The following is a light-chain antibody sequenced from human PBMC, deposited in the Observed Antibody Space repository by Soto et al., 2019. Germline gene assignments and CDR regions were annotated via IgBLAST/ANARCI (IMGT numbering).Light chain of an antibody. CDR3: QQRSDWPPA. Sequence: DRATLPCRASQSVSHYLTWYQQKPGQAPRLLIYDASSRAVGIPARFSGSGSGTDFTLTISSLEPEDFAVYYCQQRSDWPPAFGQGTRLEIK. J-gene: IGKJ5*01. V-gene: IGKV3-11*01. CDR1: QSVSHY. CDR2: DAS.